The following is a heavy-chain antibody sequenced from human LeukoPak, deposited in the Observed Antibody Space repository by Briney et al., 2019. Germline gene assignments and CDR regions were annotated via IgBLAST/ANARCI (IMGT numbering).Heavy chain of an antibody. Sequence: ASVKVSCKASGYTFTGYYMHWVRQAPGQGPEWMGWINPNSGGTNYAQKFQGRVTMTRDTSISTAYMELSRLRSDDTAVYYCARWEDYYYYMDVWGKGTTVTISS. CDR3: ARWEDYYYYMDV. V-gene: IGHV1-2*02. CDR2: INPNSGGT. D-gene: IGHD1-26*01. J-gene: IGHJ6*03. CDR1: GYTFTGYY.